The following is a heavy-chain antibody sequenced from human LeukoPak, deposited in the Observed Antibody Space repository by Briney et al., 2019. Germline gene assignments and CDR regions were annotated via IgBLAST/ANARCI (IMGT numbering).Heavy chain of an antibody. CDR3: ATETNGRHYDY. CDR1: GRTFSTSG. D-gene: IGHD1-14*01. V-gene: IGHV3-21*06. CDR2: IGPTGSDR. Sequence: PGGSLRLSCTASGRTFSTSGFSLVRLAPGKGLGWVASIGPTGSDRSHEDSIKGRFTISRDNANIYLYLQMNSLRAEDTAVYYCATETNGRHYDYWGKGTLLTVSS. J-gene: IGHJ4*02.